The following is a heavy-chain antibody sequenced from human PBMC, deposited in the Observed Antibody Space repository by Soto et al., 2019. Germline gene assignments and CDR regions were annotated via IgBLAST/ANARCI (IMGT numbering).Heavy chain of an antibody. V-gene: IGHV1-69*12. CDR3: ARDRGPSSGYYPYWFDP. CDR2: IIPIFGTA. CDR1: GGTFSSYA. D-gene: IGHD3-22*01. Sequence: QVQLVQSGAEVKKPGSSVKVSCKASGGTFSSYAITWVRQAPGQGLEWMGGIIPIFGTANYAQKFQARVTSAADESTSTADMELSRLRSEDTAVYYCARDRGPSSGYYPYWFDPWGQGTLVTVSS. J-gene: IGHJ5*02.